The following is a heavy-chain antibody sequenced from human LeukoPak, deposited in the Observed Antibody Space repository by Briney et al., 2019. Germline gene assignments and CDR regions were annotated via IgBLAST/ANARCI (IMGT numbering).Heavy chain of an antibody. J-gene: IGHJ6*03. D-gene: IGHD3-22*01. CDR3: AKLNGWPTQGSSGSNYYMDV. CDR1: GFTFSSYA. CDR2: ISGSGGST. Sequence: QSGGSLRLSCAASGFTFSSYAMSWVRQAPGKGLEWVSAISGSGGSTYYADSVKGRFTISRDNSKNTLYLQMNSLRAEDTAVYYCAKLNGWPTQGSSGSNYYMDVWGKGTTVTVSS. V-gene: IGHV3-23*01.